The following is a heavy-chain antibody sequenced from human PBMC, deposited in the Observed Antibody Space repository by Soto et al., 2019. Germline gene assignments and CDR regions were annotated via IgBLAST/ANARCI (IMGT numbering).Heavy chain of an antibody. CDR1: VFSLSTTGVA. CDR2: FYWDDDK. J-gene: IGHJ6*03. Sequence: ESGPTLVNPTQTLALTCTFSVFSLSTTGVAVGWIRQPPGKALEWLALFYWDDDKRYSPSLRSRLTIMKDTSKNQVVLIMTNMDPVDTATYHCAHTIRLGTVASGVHYYYMDVWGKGTTVTVSS. V-gene: IGHV2-5*02. D-gene: IGHD4-17*01. CDR3: AHTIRLGTVASGVHYYYMDV.